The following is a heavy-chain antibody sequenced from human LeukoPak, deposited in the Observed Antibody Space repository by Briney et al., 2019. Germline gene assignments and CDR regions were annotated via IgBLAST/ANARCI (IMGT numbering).Heavy chain of an antibody. CDR2: IYAGGGDT. CDR3: ASQSIMDV. V-gene: IGHV1-46*01. D-gene: IGHD6-6*01. Sequence: ASVKVSCKTSEDGFSNHHVHWVRQAPGQGLEWMGIIYAGGGDTRFARKFQGRVTMTRDTSTTTVYMDLSTLRSDDTAVYYCASQSIMDVWGQGTTVTVSS. CDR1: EDGFSNHH. J-gene: IGHJ6*02.